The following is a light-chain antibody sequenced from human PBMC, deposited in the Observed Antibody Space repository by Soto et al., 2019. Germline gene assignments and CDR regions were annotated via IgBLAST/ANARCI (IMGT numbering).Light chain of an antibody. J-gene: IGKJ5*01. Sequence: EIVLTQSPATLSLSPGERATLSCRASRSVRSYLAWYQQKPGQAPRLLIYDASNRAAGIPARFSGSGSETDCTLTISNLEPEDFAVYCCQQRYAWPPITFGQGTRLEIK. V-gene: IGKV3-11*01. CDR3: QQRYAWPPIT. CDR1: RSVRSY. CDR2: DAS.